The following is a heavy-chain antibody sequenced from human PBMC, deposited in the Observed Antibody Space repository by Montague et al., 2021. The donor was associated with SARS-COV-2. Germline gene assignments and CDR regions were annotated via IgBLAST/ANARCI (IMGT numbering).Heavy chain of an antibody. J-gene: IGHJ4*02. CDR1: GFTFSSYA. Sequence: SLRLSCAASGFTFSSYAMSWVRQAPGKGLEWVPVIYSGGSSTYYADSVKGRFTISRDNSKNTLYLQMNSLRAEDTAVYYCAKQARITMIVGVYPDGIDYWGQGTLVTVSS. CDR3: AKQARITMIVGVYPDGIDY. CDR2: IYSGGSST. V-gene: IGHV3-23*03. D-gene: IGHD3-22*01.